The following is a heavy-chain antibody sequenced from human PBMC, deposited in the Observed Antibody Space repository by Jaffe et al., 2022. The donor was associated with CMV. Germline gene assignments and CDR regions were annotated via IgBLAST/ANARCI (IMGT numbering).Heavy chain of an antibody. CDR1: GYSFTSYW. CDR3: ARQGYCSSTSCRNPWVDY. V-gene: IGHV5-10-1*03. CDR2: IDPSDSYT. D-gene: IGHD2-2*01. Sequence: EVQLVQSGAEVKKPGESLRISCKGSGYSFTSYWISWVRQMPGKGLEWMGRIDPSDSYTNYSPSFQGHVTISADKSISTAYLQWSSLKASDTAMYYCARQGYCSSTSCRNPWVDYWGQGTLVTVSS. J-gene: IGHJ4*02.